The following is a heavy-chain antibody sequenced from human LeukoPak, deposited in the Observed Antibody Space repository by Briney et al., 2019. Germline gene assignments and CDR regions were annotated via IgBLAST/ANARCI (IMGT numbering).Heavy chain of an antibody. J-gene: IGHJ6*03. Sequence: SVKVSCKASGGTFSSHAISWVRQAPGQGLEWMGGIIAIFGTTNYAQKFQGRVTITADESTSTAYMELSSLRSEDTAVYYCAHPAHGDYPPNHCYYMDVWGKGTTVTVSS. CDR1: GGTFSSHA. D-gene: IGHD4-17*01. V-gene: IGHV1-69*13. CDR3: AHPAHGDYPPNHCYYMDV. CDR2: IIAIFGTT.